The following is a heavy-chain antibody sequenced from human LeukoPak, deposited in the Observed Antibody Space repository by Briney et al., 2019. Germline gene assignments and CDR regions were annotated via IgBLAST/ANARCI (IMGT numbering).Heavy chain of an antibody. V-gene: IGHV4-4*02. Sequence: PSETLSLTCAVSGGSISSSNWWSWVRQPPGKGLEWIGEIYHSGSTNYNPSLKSRVTISVDKSKNQFSLKLSSVTAADTAVYYCARQVGPYGDREAGPGTFDYWGQGTLVTVSS. J-gene: IGHJ4*02. D-gene: IGHD4-17*01. CDR3: ARQVGPYGDREAGPGTFDY. CDR2: IYHSGST. CDR1: GGSISSSNW.